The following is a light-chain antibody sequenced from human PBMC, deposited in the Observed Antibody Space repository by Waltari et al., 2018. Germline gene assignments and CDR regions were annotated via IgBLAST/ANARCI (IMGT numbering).Light chain of an antibody. J-gene: IGKJ1*01. V-gene: IGKV1-5*01. CDR2: AAS. CDR3: QQFNASPRT. Sequence: DIQMTQSPSTRSASVGDRVSITCRASQSIGSWWAWYQQKPGKAPKLLIYAASNLQSGVSSRFSGSGSGTDFTLTINSLQPEDIATYYCQQFNASPRTFGQGTNVEIK. CDR1: QSIGSW.